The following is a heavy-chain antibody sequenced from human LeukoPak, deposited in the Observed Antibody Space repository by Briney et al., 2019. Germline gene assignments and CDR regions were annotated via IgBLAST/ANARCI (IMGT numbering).Heavy chain of an antibody. Sequence: GGTLRLSCVVSEFTFNTYALSWVRQTPGKGLEWVSGISASGGDTYYADSVKGRFAISRDNSKNTLYLKMNSLRAEDTAVYYCVKDSGWLHKYWGQGTLVTVSS. CDR2: ISASGGDT. V-gene: IGHV3-23*01. D-gene: IGHD6-25*01. CDR3: VKDSGWLHKY. J-gene: IGHJ4*02. CDR1: EFTFNTYA.